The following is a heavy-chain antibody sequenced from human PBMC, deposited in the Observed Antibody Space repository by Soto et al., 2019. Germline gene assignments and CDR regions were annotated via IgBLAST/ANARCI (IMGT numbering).Heavy chain of an antibody. CDR1: RFTFTRSP. CDR2: ISGSGGGT. CDR3: VKRGTVTTDYYGMDV. J-gene: IGHJ6*02. D-gene: IGHD4-17*01. V-gene: IGHV3-23*01. Sequence: EEQLWESGGGLAQPGGSLRLSCAASRFTFTRSPMSWVRQTSVRGLEWVSAISGSGGGTYYADSVRGRFTISRDNSKNTLYLQMNSLRDEDTAIYYCVKRGTVTTDYYGMDVWGQGTTVTVSS.